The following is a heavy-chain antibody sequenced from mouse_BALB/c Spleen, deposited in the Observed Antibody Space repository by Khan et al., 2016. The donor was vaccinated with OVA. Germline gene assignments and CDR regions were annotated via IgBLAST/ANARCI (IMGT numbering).Heavy chain of an antibody. J-gene: IGHJ2*01. D-gene: IGHD2-3*01. CDR3: ARSRGYYLLDV. CDR2: INTYTGEA. CDR1: GYTFTDYA. V-gene: IGHV9-1*02. Sequence: QIQLVQSGPELKKPGETVRISCKASGYTFTDYAVNWVKQAPGKGLMWMGWINTYTGEATHVDEFKGRFAFSLETSASTAHLQIYNLKNEDMATXFCARSRGYYLLDVWGQGTTLTVSS.